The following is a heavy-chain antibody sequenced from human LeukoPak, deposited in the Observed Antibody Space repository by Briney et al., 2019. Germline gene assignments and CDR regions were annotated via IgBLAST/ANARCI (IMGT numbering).Heavy chain of an antibody. Sequence: GGSLRLSCAASGFTFSSYAMSWVRQAPGKGLEWVSAISGSGGSKYYADSVKGRFTISRDNSKNTLYLQMNSLRAEDTAVYYCATLSRYSSSWYYFDYWGQGTLVTVSS. D-gene: IGHD6-13*01. CDR3: ATLSRYSSSWYYFDY. CDR2: ISGSGGSK. CDR1: GFTFSSYA. J-gene: IGHJ4*02. V-gene: IGHV3-23*01.